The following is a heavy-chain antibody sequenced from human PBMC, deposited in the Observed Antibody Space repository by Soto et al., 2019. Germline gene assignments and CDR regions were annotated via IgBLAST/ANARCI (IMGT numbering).Heavy chain of an antibody. CDR2: IRSKANSYAT. Sequence: AGGSLRLSCAASGFTFSGSAMHWVRQASGKGLEWVGRIRSKANSYATAYAASVKGRFTISRDDSKNTAYLQMNSLKTEDTAVYYCSSPPCGEWLVPGGQGPLVPVSS. CDR1: GFTFSGSA. D-gene: IGHD3-3*01. CDR3: SSPPCGEWLVP. V-gene: IGHV3-73*01. J-gene: IGHJ5*02.